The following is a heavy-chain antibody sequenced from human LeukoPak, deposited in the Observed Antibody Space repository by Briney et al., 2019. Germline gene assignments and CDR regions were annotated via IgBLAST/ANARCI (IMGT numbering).Heavy chain of an antibody. Sequence: GGSLRLSCAASGFTFSSYSMNWVRQAPGKGLEWVSSISSSSSYIYYADSVKGRFTISRDNSKNTLYLQMGSLRAEDMAVYYCARVSWYGGDYWGQGTLVTVSS. CDR3: ARVSWYGGDY. J-gene: IGHJ4*02. CDR2: ISSSSSYI. V-gene: IGHV3-21*01. D-gene: IGHD6-13*01. CDR1: GFTFSSYS.